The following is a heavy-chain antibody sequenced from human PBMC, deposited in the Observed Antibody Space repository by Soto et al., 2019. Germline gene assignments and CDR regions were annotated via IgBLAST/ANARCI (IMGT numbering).Heavy chain of an antibody. D-gene: IGHD6-13*01. CDR1: GYTFTSYY. CDR3: ARAAAGTNALDY. Sequence: QVQLVQSGAEVKKPGASVKVSCKASGYTFTSYYMHWVRQAPGQGLEWMGIINPSGGSTSYAQKFQGRXXMXRXXSTSTVYMELSSLRSEDTAVYYCARAAAGTNALDYWGQGTLVTVSS. V-gene: IGHV1-46*01. J-gene: IGHJ4*02. CDR2: INPSGGST.